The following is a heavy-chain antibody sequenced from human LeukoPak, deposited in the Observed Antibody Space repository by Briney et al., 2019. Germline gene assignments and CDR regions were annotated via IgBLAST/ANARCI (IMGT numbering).Heavy chain of an antibody. Sequence: TGGSLRLSCAASGFTFSSYSMNWVRQAPGKGLEWVSSISSSSSYIYYADSVKGRFTISRDNAKNSLYLQMNSLRAEDTAVYYCARRMSHDILTGYFKGHAFDIWGQGTMVTVSS. J-gene: IGHJ3*02. CDR2: ISSSSSYI. CDR1: GFTFSSYS. V-gene: IGHV3-21*01. D-gene: IGHD3-9*01. CDR3: ARRMSHDILTGYFKGHAFDI.